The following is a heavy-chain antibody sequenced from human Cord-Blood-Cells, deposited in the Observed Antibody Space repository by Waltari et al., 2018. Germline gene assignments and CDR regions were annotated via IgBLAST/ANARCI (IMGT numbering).Heavy chain of an antibody. J-gene: IGHJ3*02. Sequence: QVQLQQWGAGLLKPSETLSLTCAVSGGSFSGYYWSWIRQPPGKGLEWIGEIKHSGSTNYNPSLKSRVTISVETSKTQFYLKLSSVTAADTAVYYCARDWGSRAFDIWGQGTMVTVSS. V-gene: IGHV4-34*01. CDR3: ARDWGSRAFDI. CDR2: IKHSGST. CDR1: GGSFSGYY. D-gene: IGHD7-27*01.